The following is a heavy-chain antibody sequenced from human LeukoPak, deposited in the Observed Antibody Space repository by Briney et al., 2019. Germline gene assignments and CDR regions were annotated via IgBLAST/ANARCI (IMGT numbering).Heavy chain of an antibody. V-gene: IGHV4-4*07. Sequence: PSETLSLTCTVSGGSISSYHWSWIRQPAGKGLEWIGRIYTSGSTNYNPSLKSRVTMSVDTSKSQFSLKLSSVTAADTAVYYCARVIFGVGKDAFDIWGQGTMVTVSS. J-gene: IGHJ3*02. D-gene: IGHD3-3*01. CDR1: GGSISSYH. CDR2: IYTSGST. CDR3: ARVIFGVGKDAFDI.